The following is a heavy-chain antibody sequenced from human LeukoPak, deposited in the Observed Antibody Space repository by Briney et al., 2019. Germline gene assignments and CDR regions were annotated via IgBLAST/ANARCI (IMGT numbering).Heavy chain of an antibody. V-gene: IGHV3-21*01. CDR2: ISSSSSYI. Sequence: GGSLRLSCAASGFTFSSYSMDWVRQAPGKGLEWVSSISSSSSYIYYADSVKGRFTISRDNAKNSLYLQMNSLRAEDTAVYYCASLITDYGGNSGAFDIWGQGTMVTVSS. D-gene: IGHD4-23*01. J-gene: IGHJ3*02. CDR1: GFTFSSYS. CDR3: ASLITDYGGNSGAFDI.